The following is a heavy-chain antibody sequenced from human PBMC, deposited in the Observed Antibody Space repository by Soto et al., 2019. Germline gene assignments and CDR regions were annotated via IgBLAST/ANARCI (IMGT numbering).Heavy chain of an antibody. Sequence: EVQLVESGGGLVQPGGALKLSCAASGFTFSGSAIHWVRQASGKGLEWVGRIRSRADDYATAYAASVKGRFTISRDDSQNTANLQMNSQKTEDTAVYYCTRWDATVTILAYYYGMDVWGRGTTVTVSS. CDR2: IRSRADDYAT. J-gene: IGHJ6*02. CDR3: TRWDATVTILAYYYGMDV. D-gene: IGHD4-17*01. V-gene: IGHV3-73*01. CDR1: GFTFSGSA.